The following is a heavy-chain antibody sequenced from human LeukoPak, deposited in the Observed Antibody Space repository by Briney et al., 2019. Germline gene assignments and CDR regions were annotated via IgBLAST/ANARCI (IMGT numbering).Heavy chain of an antibody. V-gene: IGHV4-39*01. D-gene: IGHD2-2*02. CDR2: IYYSGST. CDR1: GGSISSGSYY. Sequence: PSQTLSLTCTVSGGSISSGSYYWGWIRQPPGKGLEWIGSIYYSGSTYYNPSLKSRVTISVDTSKNQFSLKLSSVPAADTAVYYCARHRIVVVPAAILRFDPWGQGTLVTVSS. CDR3: ARHRIVVVPAAILRFDP. J-gene: IGHJ5*02.